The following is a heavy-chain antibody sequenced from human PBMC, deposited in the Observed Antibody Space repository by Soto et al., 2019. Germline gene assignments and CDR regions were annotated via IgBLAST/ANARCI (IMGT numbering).Heavy chain of an antibody. D-gene: IGHD2-15*01. V-gene: IGHV3-30*18. J-gene: IGHJ4*02. CDR2: ISYDGSNK. CDR1: GFTFSSYG. CDR3: AKKNSENFDY. Sequence: QVQLVESGGGVVQPGRSLRLSCAASGFTFSSYGMHWVRQAPGKGLEWVAVISYDGSNKYYADSVKGRFTISRDNSKNTLYLQMNSLRAEDTAVYYWAKKNSENFDYWGQGTLVTVSS.